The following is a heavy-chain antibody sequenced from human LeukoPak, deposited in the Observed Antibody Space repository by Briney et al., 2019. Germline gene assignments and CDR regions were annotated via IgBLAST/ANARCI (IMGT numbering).Heavy chain of an antibody. D-gene: IGHD3-22*01. CDR3: ARGGGVTYYDSTGYLWYFDY. V-gene: IGHV4-59*11. CDR2: IYYSGST. CDR1: GGSISSHY. J-gene: IGHJ4*02. Sequence: SETLSLTCTVSGGSISSHYWSWIRQPPGKGLEWIGYIYYSGSTKFNPPLKSRVPISVDTSKNQFSLKLSSVTAADTAVYYCARGGGVTYYDSTGYLWYFDYWGQGTLVTVSS.